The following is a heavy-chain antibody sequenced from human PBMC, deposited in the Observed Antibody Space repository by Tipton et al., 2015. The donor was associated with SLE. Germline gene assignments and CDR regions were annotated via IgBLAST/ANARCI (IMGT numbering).Heavy chain of an antibody. CDR1: GFTFRNYW. D-gene: IGHD6-6*01. Sequence: SLRLSCAGSGFTFRNYWMNWVRQAPGKGLVWVSRINGDGNLITYADSVKGRFTISRDNSKNTLYLQMNSLRAEDTAVYYCARQLSYYYGMDVWGQGTTVTVSS. CDR2: INGDGNLI. V-gene: IGHV3-74*01. CDR3: ARQLSYYYGMDV. J-gene: IGHJ6*02.